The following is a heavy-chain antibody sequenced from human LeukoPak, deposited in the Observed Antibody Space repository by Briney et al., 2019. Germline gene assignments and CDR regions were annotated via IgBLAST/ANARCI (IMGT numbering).Heavy chain of an antibody. J-gene: IGHJ4*02. CDR3: ASEHYDYVWGSYRYFDY. CDR2: ISSSGSTI. Sequence: GGSLRLSCAASGFTFSDYYMSWIPKAQGKGLSWVSSISSSGSTIYYADSVKGRFTISRDNAKNSLYLQMNSLRAEDTAVYYCASEHYDYVWGSYRYFDYWGQGTLVTVSS. V-gene: IGHV3-11*04. D-gene: IGHD3-16*02. CDR1: GFTFSDYY.